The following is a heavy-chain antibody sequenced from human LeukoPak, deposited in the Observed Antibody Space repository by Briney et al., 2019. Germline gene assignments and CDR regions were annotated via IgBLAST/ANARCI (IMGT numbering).Heavy chain of an antibody. Sequence: SETLSLTCAVYGESFSGYFWTWIRQPPGKGLEWIEEINHSGIINYNPFLKSRVTISVDTSKNQFSLKLSSVTAADTAVYYCARHMALAGDGYNSWAFDIWGQETMVTVSS. CDR2: INHSGII. CDR1: GESFSGYF. CDR3: ARHMALAGDGYNSWAFDI. V-gene: IGHV4-34*01. D-gene: IGHD5-24*01. J-gene: IGHJ3*02.